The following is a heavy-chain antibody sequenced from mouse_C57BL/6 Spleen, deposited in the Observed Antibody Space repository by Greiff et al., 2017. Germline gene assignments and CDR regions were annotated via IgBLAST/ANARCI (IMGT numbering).Heavy chain of an antibody. CDR1: GFNIKDYY. CDR3: ALYYYGSSYVDLDY. J-gene: IGHJ2*01. CDR2: IDPEDGET. V-gene: IGHV14-2*01. Sequence: VQLKESGAELVKPGASVKLSCTASGFNIKDYYMHWVKQRTEQGLEWIGRIDPEDGETKYAPKFQGKATITADTSANTAYLQLSSLTSEDTAFYYCALYYYGSSYVDLDYWGQGTTLTVSS. D-gene: IGHD1-1*01.